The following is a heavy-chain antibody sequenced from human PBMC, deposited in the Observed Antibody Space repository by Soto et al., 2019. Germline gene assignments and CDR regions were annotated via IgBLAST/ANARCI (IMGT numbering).Heavy chain of an antibody. V-gene: IGHV1-2*04. CDR1: RYSFTDHH. J-gene: IGHJ6*02. Sequence: WASVQVSCKASRYSFTDHHIHCLRQARGQGLEWLGRINPKSGGTSTAQKFQGWVTMTRDRSISTVYMELTRLRSDDTAVYFCARGHSTDCSNGVCSFFYNHEMDVWGQGTTVPVSS. CDR2: INPKSGGT. D-gene: IGHD2-8*01. CDR3: ARGHSTDCSNGVCSFFYNHEMDV.